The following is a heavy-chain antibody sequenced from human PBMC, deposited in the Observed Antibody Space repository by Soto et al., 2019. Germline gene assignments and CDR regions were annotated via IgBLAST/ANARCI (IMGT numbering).Heavy chain of an antibody. J-gene: IGHJ4*02. CDR3: ARLIRNYNFWSAYDY. D-gene: IGHD3-3*01. CDR2: IYSTGAT. Sequence: GGSLRLSCAASGFTVSSNYMSWVRQAPGKGLEWLSIIYSTGATYYADSVKDRFTISRDNSKNTLYLQMNSLRAEDAAVYYCARLIRNYNFWSAYDYWGQGTLVTVSS. V-gene: IGHV3-53*01. CDR1: GFTVSSNY.